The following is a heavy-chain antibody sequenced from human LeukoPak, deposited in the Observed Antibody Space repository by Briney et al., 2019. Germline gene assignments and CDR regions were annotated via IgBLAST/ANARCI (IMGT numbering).Heavy chain of an antibody. J-gene: IGHJ6*02. V-gene: IGHV3-43D*03. CDR2: ISWDGGST. CDR1: GFTFDDYA. CDR3: AKDMVRGPISNYYYYYGMDV. D-gene: IGHD3-10*01. Sequence: GGSLRLSCAASGFTFDDYAMHWVRQAPGKGLEWVSLISWDGGSTYYADSVKGRFTISRDNSKNSLYLQMNSLRAEDTALYYCAKDMVRGPISNYYYYYGMDVWGQGTTVTVSS.